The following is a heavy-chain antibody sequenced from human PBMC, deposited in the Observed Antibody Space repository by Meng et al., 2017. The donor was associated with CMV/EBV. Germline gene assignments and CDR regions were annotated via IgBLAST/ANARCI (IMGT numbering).Heavy chain of an antibody. CDR1: GGSISSSSYY. Sequence: GSLRLSCTVSGGSISSSSYYWGWIRQPPGKGLEWIGSIYYSGSTYYNPSLKSRVTISVDTSKNQFSLKLSSVTAADTAVYYCARLQERGLLWFGELSGWFDPWGQGTLVTVS. CDR3: ARLQERGLLWFGELSGWFDP. D-gene: IGHD3-10*01. CDR2: IYYSGST. J-gene: IGHJ5*02. V-gene: IGHV4-39*01.